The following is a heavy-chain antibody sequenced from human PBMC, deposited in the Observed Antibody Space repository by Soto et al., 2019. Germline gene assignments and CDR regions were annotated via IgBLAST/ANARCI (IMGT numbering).Heavy chain of an antibody. V-gene: IGHV3-23*01. CDR1: GFTFNCYA. J-gene: IGHJ4*01. D-gene: IGHD2-2*01. CDR2: IGTDGNT. Sequence: GGSLRLSCAASGFTFNCYAMNWVRQAPGKGLAWVSAIGTDGNTYYANSVKGRFTISRDNSRTTLYLQMNSLRVEDTALYYCVRKYPGTRPFDYWGQGTLVTVSS. CDR3: VRKYPGTRPFDY.